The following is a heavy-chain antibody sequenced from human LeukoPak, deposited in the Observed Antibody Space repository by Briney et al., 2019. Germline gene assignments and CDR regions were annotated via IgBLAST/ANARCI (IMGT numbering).Heavy chain of an antibody. J-gene: IGHJ4*02. CDR1: GFTFSSYA. D-gene: IGHD3-9*01. CDR3: AKARALYYAILTGYEY. Sequence: PGGSLRLSCAASGFTFSSYAMSWVRQAPGKGLEWVSAISGSGGSTYYADSVKGRFTISRDNSKNTLYLQMNSLRAEDTAVYYCAKARALYYAILTGYEYWGQGTLVTVSS. CDR2: ISGSGGST. V-gene: IGHV3-23*01.